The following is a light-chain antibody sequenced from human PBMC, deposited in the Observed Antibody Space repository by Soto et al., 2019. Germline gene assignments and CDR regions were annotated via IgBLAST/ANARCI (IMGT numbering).Light chain of an antibody. Sequence: DIQMTQSPSPPSASLGDRVTLTFPATQVIDNWLAWYQQKPGKAPKVVIYKASRLESGVPSRFSGSGSGTEFTLTISSLEPDDFGTYYCQQYHRYPLTFGGGTKVDIK. V-gene: IGKV1-5*03. CDR2: KAS. CDR3: QQYHRYPLT. CDR1: QVIDNW. J-gene: IGKJ4*01.